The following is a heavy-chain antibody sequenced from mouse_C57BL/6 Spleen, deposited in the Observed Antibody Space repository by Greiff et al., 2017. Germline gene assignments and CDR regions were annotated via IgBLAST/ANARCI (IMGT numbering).Heavy chain of an antibody. CDR1: GYPFTDYN. CDR3: AREGNYGGDYYARDD. D-gene: IGHD2-1*01. Sequence: EVQLQPSGPELVKPGASVQIPCKASGYPFTDYNMDWVKQSHGKSLQWIGDINPNNGGTIYNQKFKGKATLTVDKSASTAYMELRSLTSEDTAVYYCAREGNYGGDYYARDDWGQGTSVTVSS. J-gene: IGHJ4*01. V-gene: IGHV1-18*01. CDR2: INPNNGGT.